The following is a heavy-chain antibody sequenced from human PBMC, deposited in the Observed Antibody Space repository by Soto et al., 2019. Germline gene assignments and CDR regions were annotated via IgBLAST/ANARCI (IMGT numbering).Heavy chain of an antibody. Sequence: QVHLLQSGAEVQKPGASVKVSCKTSGYTFNDFGIPWGRQAPGLGLEWLGWIYSKAGKMNFAPKFQNRVIMTTDTSTSTAFMELTSLTFDDSAIYFCARDIAFDSDYWGQGTLVTVS. CDR1: GYTFNDFG. CDR3: ARDIAFDSDY. J-gene: IGHJ4*02. V-gene: IGHV1-18*01. D-gene: IGHD2-15*01. CDR2: IYSKAGKM.